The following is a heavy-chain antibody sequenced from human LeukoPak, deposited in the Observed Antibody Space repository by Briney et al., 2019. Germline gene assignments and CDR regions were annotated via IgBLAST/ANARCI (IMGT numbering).Heavy chain of an antibody. J-gene: IGHJ5*02. V-gene: IGHV4-59*01. Sequence: PSETLSLTCTVSGGSISSYYWSWIRQPPGKGLEWIGYINYSGSTNYNPCLKSRVTISVDTSKNQFSLKLSSVTAADTAVYYCARLGCGIAAAGTCNWFDPWGHGTLVTVSS. CDR2: INYSGST. CDR1: GGSISSYY. CDR3: ARLGCGIAAAGTCNWFDP. D-gene: IGHD6-13*01.